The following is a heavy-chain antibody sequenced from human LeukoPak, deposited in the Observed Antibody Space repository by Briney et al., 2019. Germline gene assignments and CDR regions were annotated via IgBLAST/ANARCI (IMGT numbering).Heavy chain of an antibody. Sequence: SETLSLTCTVSGGSISSGSYYWSWIRQPAGKGLEWIGRIYTSGSTNYNPSLKSRVTISVDTSKNQFSLKLSSVTAADTAVYYCARAERGQQLVQGSFDYWGQGTLVTVSS. J-gene: IGHJ4*02. V-gene: IGHV4-61*02. D-gene: IGHD6-13*01. CDR3: ARAERGQQLVQGSFDY. CDR1: GGSISSGSYY. CDR2: IYTSGST.